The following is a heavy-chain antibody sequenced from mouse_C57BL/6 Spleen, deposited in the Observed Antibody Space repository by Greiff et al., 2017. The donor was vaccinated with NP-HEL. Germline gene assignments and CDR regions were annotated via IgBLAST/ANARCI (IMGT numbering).Heavy chain of an antibody. J-gene: IGHJ3*01. CDR2: ISSGSSTI. V-gene: IGHV5-17*01. CDR1: GFTFSDYG. CDR3: ARAYYDGSSFFAY. Sequence: EVQRVESGGGLVKPGGSLKLSCAASGFTFSDYGMHWVRQAPEKGLEWVAYISSGSSTIYYADTVKGRFTISRDNAKNTLFLQMTSLRSEDTAMYYCARAYYDGSSFFAYWGQGTLVTVSA. D-gene: IGHD1-1*01.